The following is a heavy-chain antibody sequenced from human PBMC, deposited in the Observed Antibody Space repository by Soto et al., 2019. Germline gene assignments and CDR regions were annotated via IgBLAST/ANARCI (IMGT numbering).Heavy chain of an antibody. CDR1: GYTFTSYD. Sequence: QVQLVQSGAEVKKPGASVKVSCKASGYTFTSYDINWVRQATGQGLEWMGWMNPNSGNTGYAQKFQGRVTSTRNTAINTAYMDLSSLRSEDTAGSYWARTLYGDNVDYWGQGTLVTVSS. CDR3: ARTLYGDNVDY. V-gene: IGHV1-8*01. D-gene: IGHD4-17*01. CDR2: MNPNSGNT. J-gene: IGHJ4*02.